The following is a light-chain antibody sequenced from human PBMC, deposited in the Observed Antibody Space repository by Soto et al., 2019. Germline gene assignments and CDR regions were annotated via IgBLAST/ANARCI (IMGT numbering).Light chain of an antibody. CDR3: QQSYSTLT. Sequence: DIQMTQSPSSLSASVGDRVTITCRASQNINRYLNWFQQKPGKAPNLLIYAASSLPSGVPSRFSGSGSGTDFTLTISSLQPEDFATYYCQQSYSTLTFGGGTKVDMK. J-gene: IGKJ4*01. CDR1: QNINRY. CDR2: AAS. V-gene: IGKV1-39*01.